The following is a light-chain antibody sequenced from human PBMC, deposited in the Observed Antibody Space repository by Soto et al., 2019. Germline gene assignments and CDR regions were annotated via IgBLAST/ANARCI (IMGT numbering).Light chain of an antibody. J-gene: IGLJ1*01. CDR1: SSDVGGSNY. CDR2: EFS. Sequence: QAARRPPASVPGSPGQPIAISCTRTSSDVGGSNYVSWYQQHPGKDPKLMIYEFSNRPSGVSNRFSGSKSGNTASLNISGLPADDEADYFCRSYPRSSTYVFGTGTTVTV. CDR3: RSYPRSSTYV. V-gene: IGLV2-14*01.